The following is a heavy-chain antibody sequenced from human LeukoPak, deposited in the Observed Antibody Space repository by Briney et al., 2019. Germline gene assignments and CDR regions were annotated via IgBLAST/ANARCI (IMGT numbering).Heavy chain of an antibody. CDR1: GGSISSYY. J-gene: IGHJ4*02. D-gene: IGHD6-19*01. V-gene: IGHV4-4*07. Sequence: SETLSLTCTVSGGSISSYYWSWIRQPAGKGLEWIGRIYTSGSTNYNPSLKSRVTMSVDRSKNQFSLKLSSVTAADTAVYYCARGGSSGWSSNFDYWGQGTLVTVSS. CDR3: ARGGSSGWSSNFDY. CDR2: IYTSGST.